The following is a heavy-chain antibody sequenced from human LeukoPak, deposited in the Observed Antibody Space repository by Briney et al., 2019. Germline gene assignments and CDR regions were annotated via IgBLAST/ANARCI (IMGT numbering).Heavy chain of an antibody. CDR1: GGSISSGGYY. CDR3: ARDPGGYSGYDVSWFDP. V-gene: IGHV4-31*03. D-gene: IGHD5-12*01. J-gene: IGHJ5*02. CDR2: IYYSGST. Sequence: PSQTLSLTCTVSGGSISSGGYYWSWIRQHPGKGLERIGYIYYSGSTYYNPSLKSRVTISVDTSKNQFSLKLSSVTAADTAVYYCARDPGGYSGYDVSWFDPWGQGTLVTVSS.